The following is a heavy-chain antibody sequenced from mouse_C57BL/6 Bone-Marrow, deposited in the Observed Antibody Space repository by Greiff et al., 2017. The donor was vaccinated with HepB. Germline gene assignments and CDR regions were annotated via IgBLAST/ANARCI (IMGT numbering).Heavy chain of an antibody. CDR2: ISNGGGST. CDR3: ARHQLRPPWFAY. J-gene: IGHJ3*01. D-gene: IGHD3-2*02. Sequence: EVKVVESGGGLVQPGGSLKLSCAASGFTFSDYYMYWVRQTPEKRLEWVAYISNGGGSTYYPDTVKGRFTISRDNAKNTLYLQMSRLKSEDTAMYYCARHQLRPPWFAYWGQGTLVTVSA. V-gene: IGHV5-12*01. CDR1: GFTFSDYY.